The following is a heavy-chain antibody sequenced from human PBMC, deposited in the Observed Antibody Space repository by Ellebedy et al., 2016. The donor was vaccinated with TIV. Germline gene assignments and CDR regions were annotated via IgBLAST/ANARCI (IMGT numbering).Heavy chain of an antibody. J-gene: IGHJ4*02. Sequence: GESLKISXEASAFSFSDYAMHWVRQAPGKGLQWVAVISYDGSNKYHADSVKGRFTISRENSKNTLYLQMNSLRAEDTAVYYCARVTSSGYWYYFDYWGQGALVTVSS. V-gene: IGHV3-30*04. CDR2: ISYDGSNK. CDR3: ARVTSSGYWYYFDY. D-gene: IGHD3-22*01. CDR1: AFSFSDYA.